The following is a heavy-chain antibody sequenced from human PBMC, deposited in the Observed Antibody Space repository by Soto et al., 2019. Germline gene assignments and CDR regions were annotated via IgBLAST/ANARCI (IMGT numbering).Heavy chain of an antibody. D-gene: IGHD6-6*01. CDR1: GFTFSSYA. CDR2: ISGSGGST. J-gene: IGHJ4*02. V-gene: IGHV3-23*01. Sequence: EVQLLESGGGLVQPGGSLRLSCAASGFTFSSYAMSWVRQAPGKGLEWVSAISGSGGSTYYADSVKGRFTISRDTSKNTLYLQMNSLRAEDTAVYYCAKDRWYSSSPPSYWGQGTLVTVSS. CDR3: AKDRWYSSSPPSY.